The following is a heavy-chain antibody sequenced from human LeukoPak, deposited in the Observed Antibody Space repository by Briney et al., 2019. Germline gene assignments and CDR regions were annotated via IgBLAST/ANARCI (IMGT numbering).Heavy chain of an antibody. CDR2: ISSSSYI. D-gene: IGHD5-12*01. Sequence: GGSLGLSCAASGFTFSSHSMNWVRQAPGKGLEWVSSISSSSYIYYADSVKGRFTISRDNAKNSLYLQMNSLRAEDTAVDDGGRGGGGYDPGGGYWGQGTLVTVSS. V-gene: IGHV3-21*01. CDR1: GFTFSSHS. J-gene: IGHJ4*02. CDR3: GRGGGGYDPGGGY.